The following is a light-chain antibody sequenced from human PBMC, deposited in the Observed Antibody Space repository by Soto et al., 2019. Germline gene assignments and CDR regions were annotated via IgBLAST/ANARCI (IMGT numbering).Light chain of an antibody. CDR2: ENN. CDR3: GTWDSSLSAGV. J-gene: IGLJ1*01. Sequence: QSVLTQPPSVSAARGQKVTIACCGSSSNIGNNYVSWYQQLPGTAPKLLIYENNKRPSGIPDRFSGSKSGTSATLGITGLQTGDEADYYCGTWDSSLSAGVFGTGTKVTFL. V-gene: IGLV1-51*02. CDR1: SSNIGNNY.